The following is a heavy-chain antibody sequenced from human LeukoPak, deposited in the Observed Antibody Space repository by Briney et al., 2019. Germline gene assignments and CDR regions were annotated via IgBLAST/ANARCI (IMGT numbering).Heavy chain of an antibody. CDR3: ARDSAAAGPVDY. V-gene: IGHV3-21*01. Sequence: GGSLRLSCAASGFTFSSYSMNWVRQAPGKGLEWLSSISSSSSYIYYADSVKGRLTISRDNAKNSLYLQMNSLRAEDTAVYYCARDSAAAGPVDYWGQGTLVTVSS. J-gene: IGHJ4*02. D-gene: IGHD6-13*01. CDR1: GFTFSSYS. CDR2: ISSSSSYI.